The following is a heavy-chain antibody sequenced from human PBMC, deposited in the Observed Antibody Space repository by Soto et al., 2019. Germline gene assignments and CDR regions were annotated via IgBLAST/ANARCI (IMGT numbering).Heavy chain of an antibody. D-gene: IGHD2-2*02. V-gene: IGHV3-13*05. CDR3: ARAYTGRLPRRADYYYAMDV. CDR2: IGAARDP. Sequence: GGSLRRSCATSGFTFSNFDMHWVRQVPGKGLEWVSAIGAARDPYYLGSVKGRFTISRENAKNSVYLQMNDLRAGDSAVYYCARAYTGRLPRRADYYYAMDVWGQGTTVTVSS. J-gene: IGHJ6*02. CDR1: GFTFSNFD.